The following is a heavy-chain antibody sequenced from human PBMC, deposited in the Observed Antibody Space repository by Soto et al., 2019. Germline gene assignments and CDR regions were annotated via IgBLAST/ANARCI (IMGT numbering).Heavy chain of an antibody. CDR2: TSYSGNT. V-gene: IGHV4-59*01. J-gene: IGHJ3*01. CDR1: GGAISIYY. CDR3: ARGQEPMT. Sequence: PSETLSLTCTVSGGAISIYYWNWIRRSPGKGLEWIGYTSYSGNTNYSPSLQSRVTLSLDASKKQFSLRLTSVTAADTAVYYCARGQEPMTWGQGTMGTVSS. D-gene: IGHD3-22*01.